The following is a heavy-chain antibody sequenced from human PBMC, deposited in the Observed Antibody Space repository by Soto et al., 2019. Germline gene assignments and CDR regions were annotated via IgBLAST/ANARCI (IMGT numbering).Heavy chain of an antibody. D-gene: IGHD6-6*01. CDR1: GFTFGTYE. J-gene: IGHJ6*02. CDR3: ARDPSLSSSSYLSYYYGMDV. V-gene: IGHV3-48*03. CDR2: ISRSGSTI. Sequence: EVQLVESGGGLVQPGGSLRLSCAASGFTFGTYEMNWVRQAPGKGLEWVSYISRSGSTIYYADSVKGRFTISRDNAKNSLYLQLNSLRAEDTAVHYCARDPSLSSSSYLSYYYGMDVWGQGTTVTVSS.